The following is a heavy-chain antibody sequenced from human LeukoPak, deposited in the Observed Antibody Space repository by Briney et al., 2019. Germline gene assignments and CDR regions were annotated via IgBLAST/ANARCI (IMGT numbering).Heavy chain of an antibody. CDR1: GFIFSNYA. J-gene: IGHJ3*02. Sequence: GGSLSLSCAVSGFIFSNYAMNWVRQAPGKGLEWVSAISGSGDSTYYAASVKGRFTISRDNSKNTLSLQMNSLRAEDTAVYYCAKDHDYYASGPIWGQGTMVTVSS. CDR3: AKDHDYYASGPI. CDR2: ISGSGDST. D-gene: IGHD3-10*01. V-gene: IGHV3-23*01.